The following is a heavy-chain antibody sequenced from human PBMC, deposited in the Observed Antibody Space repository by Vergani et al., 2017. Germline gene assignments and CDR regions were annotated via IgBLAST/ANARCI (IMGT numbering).Heavy chain of an antibody. J-gene: IGHJ4*02. CDR3: ARGQWLPTLSFDY. CDR1: GESIRSGSHY. V-gene: IGHV4-61*02. Sequence: QVKLQESGPGLLKPSQTLSLTCTVSGESIRSGSHYWSWIRQPAGKGPEWIGHIHTGGSTDLNPSFKSRVSISVDTSKSQFSLKLNSVTVADTAVYYCARGQWLPTLSFDYWGQGTLVTVSS. CDR2: IHTGGST. D-gene: IGHD6-19*01.